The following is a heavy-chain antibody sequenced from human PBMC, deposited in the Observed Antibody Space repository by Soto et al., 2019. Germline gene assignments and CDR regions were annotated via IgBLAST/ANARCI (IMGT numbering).Heavy chain of an antibody. CDR2: IYYSGST. CDR1: GGSISSGDYY. J-gene: IGHJ4*02. Sequence: QVQLQESGPGLVKPSQTLSLTCTVSGGSISSGDYYWSWIRQPPGKGLEWIGYIYYSGSTYYNPSLKSXXTXSXXTSKNQFSLKLSSVTAADTAVYYCARDGASYDIGYWGQGTLVTVSS. CDR3: ARDGASYDIGY. D-gene: IGHD3-22*01. V-gene: IGHV4-30-4*01.